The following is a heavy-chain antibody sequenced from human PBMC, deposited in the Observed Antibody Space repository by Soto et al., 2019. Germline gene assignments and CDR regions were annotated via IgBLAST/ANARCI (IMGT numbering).Heavy chain of an antibody. Sequence: ASVKVSCKASGYTFTSYGISWVRQAPGQGLEWMGWISAYNGDTSYAQMFQGRVTMTTDTSTSKAYMELRSLRSDDTAVYYCARVLVTATYNCFDPWGQGTLVTVSS. CDR3: ARVLVTATYNCFDP. CDR2: ISAYNGDT. J-gene: IGHJ5*02. V-gene: IGHV1-18*01. CDR1: GYTFTSYG. D-gene: IGHD6-13*01.